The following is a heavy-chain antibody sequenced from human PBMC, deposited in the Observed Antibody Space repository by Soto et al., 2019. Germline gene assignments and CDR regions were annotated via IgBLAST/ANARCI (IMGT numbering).Heavy chain of an antibody. D-gene: IGHD3-10*01. CDR3: ARVHAGFGEFYYYYYGMDV. CDR1: GFTFSSYA. V-gene: IGHV3-30-3*01. CDR2: ISYDGSNK. Sequence: GGSLRLSCAASGFTFSSYAMHWVRQAPGKGLEWVAVISYDGSNKYYADSVKGRFTISRDNSKNTLYLQMNSLRAEDTAVYYCARVHAGFGEFYYYYYGMDVWGQGTTVTVSS. J-gene: IGHJ6*02.